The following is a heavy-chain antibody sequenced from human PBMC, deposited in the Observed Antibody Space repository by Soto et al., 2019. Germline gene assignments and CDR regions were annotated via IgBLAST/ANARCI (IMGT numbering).Heavy chain of an antibody. Sequence: EVQLLESGGGLVQPGGSLRLSCAASGFTFSIYAMNWVRQAPGKGLEWVSVISGSGGSTYYADSVKGRFTISRGNSKNTLYLQMNSLRAEDTAVYYCARRTVGWYFDLWGRGTLVTVSS. V-gene: IGHV3-23*01. J-gene: IGHJ2*01. D-gene: IGHD4-17*01. CDR3: ARRTVGWYFDL. CDR2: ISGSGGST. CDR1: GFTFSIYA.